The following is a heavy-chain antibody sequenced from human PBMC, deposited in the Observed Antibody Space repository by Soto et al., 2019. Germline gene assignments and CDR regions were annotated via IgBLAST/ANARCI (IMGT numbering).Heavy chain of an antibody. CDR3: ASLKRNDAFDI. D-gene: IGHD1-1*01. CDR2: ISSSSSYI. V-gene: IGHV3-21*01. CDR1: GFTFSSYS. J-gene: IGHJ3*02. Sequence: GGSLRLSCAASGFTFSSYSMNWVRQAPGKGLEWVSSISSSSSYIYYADAVKVRFTISRDNAKNSLYLQMNSLRAEDTAVYYCASLKRNDAFDIWGQGTMVTVSS.